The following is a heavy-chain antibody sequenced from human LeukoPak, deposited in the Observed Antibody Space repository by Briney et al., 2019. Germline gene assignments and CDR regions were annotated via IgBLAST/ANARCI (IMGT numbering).Heavy chain of an antibody. V-gene: IGHV2-70*11. J-gene: IGHJ4*02. CDR3: ARIAIVGATTDGHSFDY. Sequence: SGPTLVNPTQTLTLTCTFSGFSLSTSGMCVSWIRQPPGKALEWLARIDWDDDKYYSTSLKTRLTISKDTSKNQVVLTMTNMDPVDTATYYCARIAIVGATTDGHSFDYWGQGTLVTVSS. D-gene: IGHD1-26*01. CDR1: GFSLSTSGMC. CDR2: IDWDDDK.